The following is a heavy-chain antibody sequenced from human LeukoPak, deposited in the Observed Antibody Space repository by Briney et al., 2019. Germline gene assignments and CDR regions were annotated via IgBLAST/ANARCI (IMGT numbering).Heavy chain of an antibody. CDR1: GYTFTTYA. J-gene: IGHJ5*02. CDR3: ARAPYDILTGYSLNWFDP. CDR2: INGDNGNT. V-gene: IGHV1-3*01. D-gene: IGHD3-9*01. Sequence: ASVKVSCKASGYTFTTYAMHWVRQAPGQRLGWMGWINGDNGNTKYSQKFQGRVTITRDTSAYIGYMELRSLSSADTAVYFCARAPYDILTGYSLNWFDPWGQGTLVTVSS.